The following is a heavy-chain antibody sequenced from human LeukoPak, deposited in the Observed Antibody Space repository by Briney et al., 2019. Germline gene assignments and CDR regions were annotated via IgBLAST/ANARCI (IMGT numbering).Heavy chain of an antibody. Sequence: SETLSLTCTVSGGSISSYYWSWIRQPPGKGLEWIGYIYYSGSTNYNPSLKSRVTISVDTSKNQFSLKLSSVTAADTAVYYCARTPTYYYYYYMDVWGKGTTVTISS. J-gene: IGHJ6*03. V-gene: IGHV4-59*01. CDR1: GGSISSYY. CDR2: IYYSGST. CDR3: ARTPTYYYYYYMDV.